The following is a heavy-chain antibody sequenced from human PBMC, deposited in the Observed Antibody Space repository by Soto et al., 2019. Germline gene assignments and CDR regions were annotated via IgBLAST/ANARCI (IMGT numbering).Heavy chain of an antibody. CDR1: GFTFRSYA. CDR2: ISYDGSNK. Sequence: AGSLRLSCAASGFTFRSYALHWVRQAPGKGLEWVAIISYDGSNKYYADSVKGRFTISRDNSKNTLYLQMNSLRPEDTAVFYCAKGTYESSGYPDYWGQGTLVTVSS. CDR3: AKGTYESSGYPDY. D-gene: IGHD3-22*01. J-gene: IGHJ4*02. V-gene: IGHV3-30-3*01.